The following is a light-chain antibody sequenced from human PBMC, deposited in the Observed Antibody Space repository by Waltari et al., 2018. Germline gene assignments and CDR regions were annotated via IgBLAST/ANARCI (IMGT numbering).Light chain of an antibody. CDR2: AVS. J-gene: IGLJ2*01. V-gene: IGLV2-8*01. CDR3: ASFAGSNTL. CDR1: STYIGAYHY. Sequence: QSALTQPPSASGSPGQSVTISCTGTSTYIGAYHYVSWYQQHPGQAPKLLLYAVSARPSGVPDRFSGSKSGITASLTVFGLQTEDEADYYCASFAGSNTLFGGGTKLTVL.